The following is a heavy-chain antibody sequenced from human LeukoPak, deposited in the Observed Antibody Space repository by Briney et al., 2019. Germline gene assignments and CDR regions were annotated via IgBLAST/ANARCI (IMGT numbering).Heavy chain of an antibody. CDR1: GFTFSSYS. V-gene: IGHV3-21*04. Sequence: GGSLRLSCAASGFTFSSYSMNWVRQAPGKGLEWVSSISSSSSYIYYADSVKGRFTISRDNAKNSLYLQINSLRVEDSAMYYCAKANWVSSVDAVWWGQGTQVAVSS. J-gene: IGHJ4*02. CDR2: ISSSSSYI. D-gene: IGHD3-16*01. CDR3: AKANWVSSVDAVW.